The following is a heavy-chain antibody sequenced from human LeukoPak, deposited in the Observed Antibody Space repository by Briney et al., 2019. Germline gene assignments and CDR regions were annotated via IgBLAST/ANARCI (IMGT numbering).Heavy chain of an antibody. CDR3: ARPIFWSGYPYFDY. J-gene: IGHJ4*02. V-gene: IGHV1-2*02. CDR2: INPNSGGT. Sequence: ASVKVSCKASGCTFTGYYMHWVRQAPGQGPEWMGWINPNSGGTNYAQKFQGRVTMTRDTSISTAYMELSSLRSDDTAVYYCARPIFWSGYPYFDYWGQGTLVTVSS. D-gene: IGHD3-3*01. CDR1: GCTFTGYY.